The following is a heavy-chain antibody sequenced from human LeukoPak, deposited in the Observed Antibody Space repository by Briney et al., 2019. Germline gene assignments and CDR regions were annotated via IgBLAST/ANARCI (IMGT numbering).Heavy chain of an antibody. CDR2: ISSTSAYI. CDR1: GFAFSTYS. J-gene: IGHJ6*03. V-gene: IGHV3-21*06. Sequence: AGSLRLSCAASGFAFSTYSMIWVRQAPGKGLEWVSSISSTSAYIYYADSLKGRFTISRDNAKNSLYLQTNSLRAEDTAVYYCARGGYSHGRYYYYMDVWGIGTAVTVSS. D-gene: IGHD5-18*01. CDR3: ARGGYSHGRYYYYMDV.